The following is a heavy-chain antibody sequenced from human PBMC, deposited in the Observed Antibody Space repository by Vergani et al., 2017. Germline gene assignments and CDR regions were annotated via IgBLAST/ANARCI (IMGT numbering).Heavy chain of an antibody. CDR1: GCTFSSYA. CDR3: ASQPTYCSSTSCTYRGWYFDL. CDR2: IIPIFGTA. V-gene: IGHV1-69*01. J-gene: IGHJ2*01. Sequence: QVQLVQSGAEVKKPGSSVKVSCKASGCTFSSYAISWVRQAPGQGLEWMGVIIPIFGTANYAQKFQGRVTITADESTSTAYMELSSLRSEDTAVYYCASQPTYCSSTSCTYRGWYFDLWGRGTLVTVSS. D-gene: IGHD2-2*01.